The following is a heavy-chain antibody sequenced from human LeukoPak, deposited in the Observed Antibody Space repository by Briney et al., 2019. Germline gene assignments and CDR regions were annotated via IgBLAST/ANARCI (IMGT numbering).Heavy chain of an antibody. Sequence: ASVKVSCKASGYTFTSYAMRWVRQAPGQRLEWMGWINAGNGNTKYSQKFQGRVTITRDTSANTAYMELSSLRSEDTAVYYCARDRTVAGPDYWGQGTLVTVSS. D-gene: IGHD6-19*01. V-gene: IGHV1-3*01. J-gene: IGHJ4*02. CDR3: ARDRTVAGPDY. CDR1: GYTFTSYA. CDR2: INAGNGNT.